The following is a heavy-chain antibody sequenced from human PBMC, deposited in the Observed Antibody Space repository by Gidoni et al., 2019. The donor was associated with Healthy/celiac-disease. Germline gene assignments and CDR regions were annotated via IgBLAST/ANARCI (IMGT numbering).Heavy chain of an antibody. D-gene: IGHD3-22*01. CDR1: GFTFSNAW. V-gene: IGHV3-15*01. Sequence: EVQLVESGGGLVKPGGSLRLSCAASGFTFSNAWMSWVRQAPGKGLEWVGRIKSKTDGGTTDYAAPVKGRFTISRDDSKNTLYLQMNSLKTEDTAVYYCTAHSYYYDSSGHQGPRLGMDVWGQGTTVTVSS. CDR2: IKSKTDGGTT. J-gene: IGHJ6*02. CDR3: TAHSYYYDSSGHQGPRLGMDV.